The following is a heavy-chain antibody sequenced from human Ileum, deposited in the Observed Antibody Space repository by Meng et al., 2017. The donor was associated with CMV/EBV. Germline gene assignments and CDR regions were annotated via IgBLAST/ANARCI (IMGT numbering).Heavy chain of an antibody. CDR1: GGSFSGYY. D-gene: IGHD6-13*01. V-gene: IGHV4-34*01. J-gene: IGHJ5*02. CDR2: INHSGTT. CDR3: ARGFLAAAGWFDP. Sequence: CAVYGGSFSGYYWSWIRQPPGKGLEWIGEINHSGTTNYNPSIKSRVTISVDTSKNQFSLKLSSVTAADTAVYYCARGFLAAAGWFDPWGQGTLVTVSS.